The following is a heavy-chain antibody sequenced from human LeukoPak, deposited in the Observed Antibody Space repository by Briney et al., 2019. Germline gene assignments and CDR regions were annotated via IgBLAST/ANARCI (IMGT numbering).Heavy chain of an antibody. CDR3: ARDRINTMVRGVLDY. CDR2: IYYSGST. V-gene: IGHV4-59*12. Sequence: SETLSLTCAVYGGSFSGYYWSWIRQPPGKGLEWIGYIYYSGSTNYNPSLKSRVTISVDTSKNQFSLKLSSVTAADTAVYYCARDRINTMVRGVLDYWGQGTLVTVSS. D-gene: IGHD3-10*01. CDR1: GGSFSGYY. J-gene: IGHJ4*02.